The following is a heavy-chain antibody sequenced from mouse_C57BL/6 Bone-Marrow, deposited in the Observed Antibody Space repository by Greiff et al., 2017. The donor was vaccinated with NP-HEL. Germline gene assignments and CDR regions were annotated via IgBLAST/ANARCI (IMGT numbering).Heavy chain of an antibody. CDR3: ARPTYYYGSRYFDV. Sequence: EVHLVESGGGLVQPGGSLKLSCAASGFTFSDYGMAWVRQAPRKGPEWVAFISNLAYSIYYADTVTGRFTISRENAKNTLYLEMSSLRSEDTAMYYCARPTYYYGSRYFDVWGTGTTVTVSS. J-gene: IGHJ1*03. CDR1: GFTFSDYG. CDR2: ISNLAYSI. D-gene: IGHD1-1*01. V-gene: IGHV5-15*01.